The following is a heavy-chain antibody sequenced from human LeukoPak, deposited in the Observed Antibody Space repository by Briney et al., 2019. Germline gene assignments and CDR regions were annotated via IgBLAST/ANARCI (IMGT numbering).Heavy chain of an antibody. CDR3: AKLPLYSYGPIGYFDY. CDR2: ISGSGGST. V-gene: IGHV3-23*01. D-gene: IGHD5-18*01. J-gene: IGHJ4*02. Sequence: GGSLRLSCAASGFTFSTFAMHWVRQAPGKGLEWVSAISGSGGSTYYADSVKGRFTISRDNSKNTLYLQMNSLRAEDTAVYYCAKLPLYSYGPIGYFDYWGQGTLVTVSS. CDR1: GFTFSTFA.